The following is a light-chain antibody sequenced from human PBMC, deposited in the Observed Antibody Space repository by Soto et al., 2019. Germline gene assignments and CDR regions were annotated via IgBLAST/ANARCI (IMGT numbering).Light chain of an antibody. CDR3: AAWDDSLNGYV. CDR1: SSNIGSNT. J-gene: IGLJ1*01. Sequence: QAVVTQPPSASGTPGQRVTISCSGSSSNIGSNTVNWYQQLPGTAPKLLIYSYNQRPSGVPDRFSDSKSVTSASLAISGLQSEDEADYYCAAWDDSLNGYVFGTGTKVTVL. V-gene: IGLV1-44*01. CDR2: SYN.